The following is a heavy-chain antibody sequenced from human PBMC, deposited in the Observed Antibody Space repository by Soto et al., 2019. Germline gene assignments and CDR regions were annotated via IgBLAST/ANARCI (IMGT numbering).Heavy chain of an antibody. CDR2: ISIYNGNT. Sequence: VASVKVSCKASGYTFTNYGISWVRQAPGQGLEWMGWISIYNGNTNYAQKVQGRVTMTKDTSTNTAYMELRSLRSDDTAVYCCVREAVTALDYWGQGTLVTVSS. V-gene: IGHV1-18*04. CDR3: VREAVTALDY. J-gene: IGHJ4*02. CDR1: GYTFTNYG. D-gene: IGHD2-21*02.